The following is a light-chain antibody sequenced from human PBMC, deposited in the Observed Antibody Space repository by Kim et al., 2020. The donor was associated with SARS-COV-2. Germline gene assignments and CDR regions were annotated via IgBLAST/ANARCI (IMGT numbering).Light chain of an antibody. CDR3: QKYDGAPWT. CDR1: QGIINY. V-gene: IGKV1-27*01. Sequence: DIQMTQSPPSLSASVGDRVTITCRASQGIINYLAWYQQKPGKGPKLLIYAASALQFGVPSRFSGSGSGTDFTLTISSLQPEDVATYYCQKYDGAPWTFGHGTKVDIK. J-gene: IGKJ1*01. CDR2: AAS.